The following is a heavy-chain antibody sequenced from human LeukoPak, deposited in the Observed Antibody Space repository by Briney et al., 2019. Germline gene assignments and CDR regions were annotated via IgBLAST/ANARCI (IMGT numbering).Heavy chain of an antibody. CDR1: GFTFSSYA. CDR2: ISYDGSNK. Sequence: GGSLRLSCAASGFTFSSYAMHWVRQAPGKGLEWVAVISYDGSNKYYADSVKGRFTISRDNSKNTLYLQMNSLRAEDTAVYYCARDAGSGSFDYWGQGTLVTVSS. V-gene: IGHV3-30-3*01. J-gene: IGHJ4*02. CDR3: ARDAGSGSFDY. D-gene: IGHD1-26*01.